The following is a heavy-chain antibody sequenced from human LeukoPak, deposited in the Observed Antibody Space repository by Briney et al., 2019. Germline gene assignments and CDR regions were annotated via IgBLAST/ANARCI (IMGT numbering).Heavy chain of an antibody. Sequence: GASVKVSCKVSGYALTELSMHWVRQAPGKGLEWMGGFDPEDGETIYAQKFQGRVTMTEDTSTDTAYMELSSLRSEDTAVYYCARDGRITMVRGVNPEDYWGQGTLVTVSS. D-gene: IGHD3-10*01. J-gene: IGHJ4*02. CDR1: GYALTELS. V-gene: IGHV1-24*01. CDR2: FDPEDGET. CDR3: ARDGRITMVRGVNPEDY.